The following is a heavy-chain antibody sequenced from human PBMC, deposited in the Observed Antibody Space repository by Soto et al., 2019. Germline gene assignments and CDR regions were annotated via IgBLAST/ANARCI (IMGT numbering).Heavy chain of an antibody. Sequence: GGSLRLSCAASGFTFDDYTMHWVRQAPGKGLEWVSLISWDGGSTYYADSVKGRFTISRDNSKNSLYLQMNSLRTEDTALYYCAKALRWLQHYYYYGMDVWGQGTTVTVSS. D-gene: IGHD5-12*01. V-gene: IGHV3-43*01. CDR3: AKALRWLQHYYYYGMDV. J-gene: IGHJ6*02. CDR1: GFTFDDYT. CDR2: ISWDGGST.